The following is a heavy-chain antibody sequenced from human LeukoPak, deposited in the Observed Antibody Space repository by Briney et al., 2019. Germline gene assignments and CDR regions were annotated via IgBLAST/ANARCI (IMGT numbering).Heavy chain of an antibody. J-gene: IGHJ4*02. CDR1: GYRFTSYW. CDR3: ARAYCSSTTCYFYIAFDY. V-gene: IGHV5-51*01. D-gene: IGHD2-2*01. CDR2: IYPGDSET. Sequence: LGESLKISCKGSGYRFTSYWIAWVRQMPGKGLEWMGIIYPGDSETRYSPSFQGQVTISVDKSISTAYLQWSSLKASDTAMYSCARAYCSSTTCYFYIAFDYWGQGTLVTVSS.